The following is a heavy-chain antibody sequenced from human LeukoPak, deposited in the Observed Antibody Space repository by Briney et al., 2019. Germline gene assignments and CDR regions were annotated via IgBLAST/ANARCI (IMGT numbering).Heavy chain of an antibody. J-gene: IGHJ4*02. V-gene: IGHV3-23*01. Sequence: GGSLRLSCAASGFTFSSYAMSWVRQAPGKGLEWVSAISGSGGSTYYADSVKGRFTISRDNSKNTLYLQMNSLRAEDTAVYYCAKAVDRAMATGDYFDYWGQGTLVTVSS. CDR3: AKAVDRAMATGDYFDY. D-gene: IGHD5-18*01. CDR1: GFTFSSYA. CDR2: ISGSGGST.